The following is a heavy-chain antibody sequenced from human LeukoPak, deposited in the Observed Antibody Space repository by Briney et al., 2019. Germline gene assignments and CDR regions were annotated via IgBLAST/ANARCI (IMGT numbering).Heavy chain of an antibody. V-gene: IGHV1-46*01. CDR3: ARGGTVTTAPIDY. J-gene: IGHJ4*02. D-gene: IGHD4-17*01. Sequence: ASVKVSCKASGYTFTSYYMHWVRQAPGQGLEWMGIINSSSGSTSYAQKSQGRVTMTRDTSTSTVDMELSSLRFEDTAVYYCARGGTVTTAPIDYWGQGTLVTVSS. CDR2: INSSSGST. CDR1: GYTFTSYY.